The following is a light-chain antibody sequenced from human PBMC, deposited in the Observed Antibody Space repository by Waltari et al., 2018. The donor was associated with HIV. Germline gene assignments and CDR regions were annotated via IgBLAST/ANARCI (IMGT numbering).Light chain of an antibody. CDR3: HQFGISVSYP. CDR2: GAL. CDR1: QNIKNNY. Sequence: EIVLTQSPATLSLSPVERVTLACEASQNIKNNYLAWYQQKGGLAPRLLIYGALSSASGILDRFSGRASCTDFTLTISRLEPDDFATYYCHQFGISVSYPFGQGTKLEIK. V-gene: IGKV3D-20*01. J-gene: IGKJ2*01.